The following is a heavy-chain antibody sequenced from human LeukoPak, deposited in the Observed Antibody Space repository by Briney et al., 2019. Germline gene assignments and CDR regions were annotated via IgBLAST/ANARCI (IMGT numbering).Heavy chain of an antibody. V-gene: IGHV3-48*03. CDR1: GFTFSSYE. CDR2: ISSSGSTI. CDR3: ARGLHLIDY. D-gene: IGHD4-11*01. J-gene: IGHJ4*02. Sequence: GRSLRLSCAASGFTFSSYEMNWVRQAPGKGLEWVSYISSSGSTIYYADSVKGRFTISRDNAKNSLYLQMNSLSAEDTAVYYCARGLHLIDYWGQGTLVTVSS.